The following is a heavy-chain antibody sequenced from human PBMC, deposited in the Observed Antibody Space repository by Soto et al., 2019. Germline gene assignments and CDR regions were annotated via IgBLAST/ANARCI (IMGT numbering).Heavy chain of an antibody. D-gene: IGHD3-9*01. CDR2: IIPIFGTA. Sequence: GASVKVSGKAAGGSFSSYSIVGVRQAPGQGLEWMGGIIPIFGTANYAQKFQGRVTITADESTSTAYMELSSLRSEDTAVYYCAREDSVLRYFGWLKNPTYYYGMDVWGQGTTVTVSS. CDR1: GGSFSSYS. CDR3: AREDSVLRYFGWLKNPTYYYGMDV. V-gene: IGHV1-69*13. J-gene: IGHJ6*01.